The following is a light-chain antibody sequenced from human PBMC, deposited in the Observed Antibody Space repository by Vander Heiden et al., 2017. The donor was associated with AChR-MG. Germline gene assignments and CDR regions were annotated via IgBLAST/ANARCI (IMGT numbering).Light chain of an antibody. CDR1: QSVASNY. Sequence: VLTQSPGTLSLSPGERATLSCRASQSVASNYLAWYQQKPGQAPRLLMSGASTRASGIPDRFSGSGSGTDFTLSISRLEPEDFAVYYCQQDGDSPFTFGGGTKVEIK. CDR3: QQDGDSPFT. CDR2: GAS. J-gene: IGKJ4*01. V-gene: IGKV3-20*01.